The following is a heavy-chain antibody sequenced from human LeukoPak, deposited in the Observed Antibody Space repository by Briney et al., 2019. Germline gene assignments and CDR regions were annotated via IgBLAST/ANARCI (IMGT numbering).Heavy chain of an antibody. CDR3: AREVGTSRAGLAWFEL. J-gene: IGHJ3*01. V-gene: IGHV3-30*03. Sequence: GGSLRLSCAVSRFTFSLYGMHWVRQAPGKGLEWVAVVSYDGSNKFYADSVKGRFTISRDGSKNTLYLQMNSLGVEDTAVYYCAREVGTSRAGLAWFELWGQGTMVTVSS. CDR1: RFTFSLYG. CDR2: VSYDGSNK. D-gene: IGHD4/OR15-4a*01.